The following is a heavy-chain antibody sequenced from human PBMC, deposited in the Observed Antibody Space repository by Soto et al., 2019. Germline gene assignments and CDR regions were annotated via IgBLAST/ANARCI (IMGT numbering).Heavy chain of an antibody. D-gene: IGHD6-13*01. V-gene: IGHV1-46*01. CDR2: INPLPTSGST. J-gene: IGHJ4*02. CDR1: GYIFTNDY. CDR3: ARDLAAAAY. Sequence: ASVKVSCKASGYIFTNDYIHWVRQAPGQGLEWMAIINPLPTSGSTNYAQKFQGRVTVTRDTSTSTVYMELSSLKSEDTAIYYRARDLAAAAYWGQGTLVTVSS.